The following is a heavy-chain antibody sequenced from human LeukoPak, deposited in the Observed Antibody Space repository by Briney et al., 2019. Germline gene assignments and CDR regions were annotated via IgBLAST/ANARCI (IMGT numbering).Heavy chain of an antibody. D-gene: IGHD2-15*01. CDR1: GFTFSSSW. CDR2: IKQDGSQK. J-gene: IGHJ4*02. CDR3: ASGSGCHEY. V-gene: IGHV3-7*01. Sequence: PGGSLRLSCAASGFTFSSSWMTWVRQAPGRGLEWVANIKQDGSQKYYLDSVKGRFTISRDNAKNSLYLQMNSLRVEDTAVYSCASGSGCHEYWGQGTLVTVSS.